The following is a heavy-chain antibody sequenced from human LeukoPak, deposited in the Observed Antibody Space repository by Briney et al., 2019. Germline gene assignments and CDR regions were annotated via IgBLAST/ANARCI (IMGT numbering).Heavy chain of an antibody. J-gene: IGHJ4*02. D-gene: IGHD1-26*01. CDR2: ISSSSSYI. CDR3: ARDHIRGSYYHDY. Sequence: GGSLRLSCAASGFTFSSYSMTWVRQAPGKGLEWVSSISSSSSYIYYADSVKGRFTISRNNAKNSLYLQMNSLRAEDTAVYYCARDHIRGSYYHDYWGQGTLVTVSS. V-gene: IGHV3-21*01. CDR1: GFTFSSYS.